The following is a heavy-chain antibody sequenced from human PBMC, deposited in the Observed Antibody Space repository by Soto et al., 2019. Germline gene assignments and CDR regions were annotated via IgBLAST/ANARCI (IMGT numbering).Heavy chain of an antibody. Sequence: SETLSLTCTVSGGSISSYCWSWIRQPPGKGLEWIGYIYYSGSTNYNPSLKSRVTISVDTSKNQFSLKLSSVTAADTAVYYCARMAPTQYYFDYWGQGTLVTVSS. CDR2: IYYSGST. V-gene: IGHV4-59*01. CDR1: GGSISSYC. CDR3: ARMAPTQYYFDY. J-gene: IGHJ4*02.